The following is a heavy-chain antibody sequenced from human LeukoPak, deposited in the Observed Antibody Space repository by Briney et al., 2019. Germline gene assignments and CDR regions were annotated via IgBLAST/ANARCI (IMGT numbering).Heavy chain of an antibody. CDR1: GYTFSNYA. D-gene: IGHD1/OR15-1a*01. J-gene: IGHJ4*02. V-gene: IGHV3-21*01. CDR2: ISSSSSYI. Sequence: GGSLRLSCAASGYTFSNYAMHWVRQAPGKGLEWVSSISSSSSYIYYADSVKGRFTISRDNAKNSLYLQMNSLRAEDTAVYYCARDVLFSKTTDDYWGQGTLVTVSS. CDR3: ARDVLFSKTTDDY.